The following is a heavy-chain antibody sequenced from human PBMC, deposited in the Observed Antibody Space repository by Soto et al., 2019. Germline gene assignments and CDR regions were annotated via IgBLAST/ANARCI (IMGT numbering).Heavy chain of an antibody. Sequence: QVQLQESGPGLVKPSETLSLTSTVSGGSISSYYWSWIRQPPGKGLEWIGYIYYSGSTNYNPSLKSRVTISVDTSKNQFSLKLSSVTAADTAVYYCARDYYDSSGSGWFDPWGQGTLVTVSS. J-gene: IGHJ5*02. D-gene: IGHD3-22*01. CDR3: ARDYYDSSGSGWFDP. CDR2: IYYSGST. CDR1: GGSISSYY. V-gene: IGHV4-59*01.